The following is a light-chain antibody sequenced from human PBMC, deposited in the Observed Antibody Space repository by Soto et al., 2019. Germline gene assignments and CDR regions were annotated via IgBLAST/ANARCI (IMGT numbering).Light chain of an antibody. CDR3: QQYPSPRLP. CDR1: QSVSSSY. V-gene: IGKV3-20*01. Sequence: EIVLTQSPGTLSLSPGERATLSCRASQSVSSSYLAWYQQKPGQAPRLLIYGASSRATGIPDRFSGSGSGTDFTLTISRLEPEDFAEEYSQQYPSPRLPFAPGTQLDIK. CDR2: GAS. J-gene: IGKJ3*01.